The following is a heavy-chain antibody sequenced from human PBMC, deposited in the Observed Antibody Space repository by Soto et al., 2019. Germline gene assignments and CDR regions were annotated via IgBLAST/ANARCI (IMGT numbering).Heavy chain of an antibody. Sequence: QVQLQESGPGLVKPSGTLSLTCAVSGGSISSSNWWSWVRQPPGKGLEWMGESYPSGITIYNPSIKSRVTISVDKSKNPVSLKLSSVTAADTAVYYCARVGSGWYVDYWGQGTLVTVSS. CDR3: ARVGSGWYVDY. J-gene: IGHJ4*02. CDR2: SYPSGIT. V-gene: IGHV4-4*02. CDR1: GGSISSSNW. D-gene: IGHD6-19*01.